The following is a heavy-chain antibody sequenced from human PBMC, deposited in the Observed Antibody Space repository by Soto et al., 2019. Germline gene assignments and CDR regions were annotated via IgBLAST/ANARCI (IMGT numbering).Heavy chain of an antibody. Sequence: QVRLVQSGAEVKKPGSSVKVSCKASGGTFSSYTISWVRQAPGQGLEWMGRIIPILGIANYAQKFQGRVTITADKSTSTAYMELSSLRSEDTAVYYCARAAVWGDAFDIWGQGTMVTVSS. CDR1: GGTFSSYT. CDR2: IIPILGIA. CDR3: ARAAVWGDAFDI. D-gene: IGHD1-26*01. V-gene: IGHV1-69*02. J-gene: IGHJ3*02.